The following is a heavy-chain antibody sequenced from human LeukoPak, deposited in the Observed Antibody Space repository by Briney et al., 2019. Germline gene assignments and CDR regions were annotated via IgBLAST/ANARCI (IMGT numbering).Heavy chain of an antibody. CDR2: ISGSGDIT. V-gene: IGHV3-23*01. Sequence: PGGSLRLSCAASGSTFSAYAMTWVRQAPGKGLEWVSAISGSGDITYYADSVKGRFTISRDNSKNTLYLQMNSLRAEDTAVYYCASRDPCSGGMCYGLKYWGPGTLVTVSS. D-gene: IGHD2-15*01. J-gene: IGHJ4*02. CDR3: ASRDPCSGGMCYGLKY. CDR1: GSTFSAYA.